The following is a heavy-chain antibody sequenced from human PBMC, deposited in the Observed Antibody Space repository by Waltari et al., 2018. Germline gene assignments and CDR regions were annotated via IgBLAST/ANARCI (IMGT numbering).Heavy chain of an antibody. D-gene: IGHD6-19*01. CDR1: GFTFSSYG. CDR2: ISYDGSNK. J-gene: IGHJ4*02. CDR3: AKTALSGWYAVDY. V-gene: IGHV3-30*18. Sequence: QVQLVESGGGVVQPGRSLRLACAASGFTFSSYGMHWVRQAPGKGLEWVAVISYDGSNKYYADSVKGRFTISRDNSKNTLYLQMNSLRAEDTAVYYCAKTALSGWYAVDYWGQGTLVTVSS.